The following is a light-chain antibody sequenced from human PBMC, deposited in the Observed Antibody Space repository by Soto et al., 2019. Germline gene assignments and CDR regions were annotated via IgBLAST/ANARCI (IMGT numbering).Light chain of an antibody. CDR1: ENVATNY. J-gene: IGKJ2*01. CDR3: QQYNNWPPGYT. V-gene: IGKV3D-20*02. CDR2: DAS. Sequence: IVLTQSPGPLSLSPGERATLSCRASENVATNYLAWYQQKPGQAPRLLIFDASNRAADIPDRFSGSGSGTDFTLIISRLEPEDFAVYHCQQYNNWPPGYTFGQGTKLEIK.